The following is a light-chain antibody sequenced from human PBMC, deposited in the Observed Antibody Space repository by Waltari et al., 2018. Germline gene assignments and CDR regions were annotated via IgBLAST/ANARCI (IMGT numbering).Light chain of an antibody. V-gene: IGLV2-14*01. J-gene: IGLJ3*02. Sequence: QSALTQPASVSGSPGQSITISCTGTSSDVGGYNYVSWYQQHPGKGPKLMIYEVSNRPSWVSNRFSGSKSGNTASLTISGLQAEDEADYYCSSYTSSVTWVFGGGTKLTVL. CDR1: SSDVGGYNY. CDR3: SSYTSSVTWV. CDR2: EVS.